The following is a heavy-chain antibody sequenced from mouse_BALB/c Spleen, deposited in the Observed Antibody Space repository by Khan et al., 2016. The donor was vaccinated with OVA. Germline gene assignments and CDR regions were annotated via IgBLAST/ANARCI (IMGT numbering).Heavy chain of an antibody. CDR2: ISYSGST. CDR1: GYSITSNYA. D-gene: IGHD1-1*01. V-gene: IGHV3-2*02. J-gene: IGHJ4*01. CDR3: ARWNYYGYAMDY. Sequence: EVQLQESGPGLVKPSQSLSLTCTVTGYSITSNYAWNWIRQFPGNKLEWMGYISYSGSTNYNPSLKSRISITRDTSKNPFFLHLNSVTSEDTATSYCARWNYYGYAMDYWGQGTSITVSS.